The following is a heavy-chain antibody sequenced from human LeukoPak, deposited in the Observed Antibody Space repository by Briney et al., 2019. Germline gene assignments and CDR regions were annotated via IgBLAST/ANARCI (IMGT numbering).Heavy chain of an antibody. CDR1: GGSIRGYY. J-gene: IGHJ3*02. CDR2: IYYSGTT. Sequence: PSETLSLTCTVSGGSIRGYYWSWIRQPPGKGLEWIGYIYYSGTTSYNPSLKSRVTISVDTSKNQFSLNLSSVTAADTAVYYCARDHAFDIWGRGTMVTVSS. V-gene: IGHV4-59*01. CDR3: ARDHAFDI.